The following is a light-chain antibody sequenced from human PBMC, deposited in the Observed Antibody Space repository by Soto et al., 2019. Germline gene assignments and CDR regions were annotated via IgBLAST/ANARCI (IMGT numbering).Light chain of an antibody. CDR3: SSYTSSSTLVV. V-gene: IGLV2-14*01. CDR1: SSDVGGYNY. J-gene: IGLJ2*01. Sequence: QSALTQPASVSGSPGQSITISCTGTSSDVGGYNYVSWYQQHPGKAPKLMIYDVSNRPSGVSNRFSGSKSGYTASLTISGLQAEDEADYYCSSYTSSSTLVVFGGGTKLTV. CDR2: DVS.